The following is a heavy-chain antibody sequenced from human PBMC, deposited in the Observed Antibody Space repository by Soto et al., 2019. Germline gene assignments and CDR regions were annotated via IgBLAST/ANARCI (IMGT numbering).Heavy chain of an antibody. V-gene: IGHV4-61*01. CDR2: ISYTGDT. Sequence: SETLSLTCTMSGDSVSSDTYFWTWIRQPPGKGLEWIAYISYTGDTNYNPSLKSRVTISIDTSINQFSLTLTSVTTADTAIYFCARIVVGATVDLWGQGSLVTVSS. D-gene: IGHD1-26*01. CDR3: ARIVVGATVDL. J-gene: IGHJ5*02. CDR1: GDSVSSDTYF.